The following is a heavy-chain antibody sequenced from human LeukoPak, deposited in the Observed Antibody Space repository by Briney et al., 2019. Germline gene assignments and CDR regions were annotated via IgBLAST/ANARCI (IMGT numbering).Heavy chain of an antibody. CDR1: GGSISSYY. CDR3: ARGHSRNDAFDI. V-gene: IGHV4-59*01. D-gene: IGHD6-13*01. J-gene: IGHJ3*02. Sequence: PSETLSLTCTVSGGSISSYYWSWIRQPPGKGLEWIGYIYYSGSTNYNPSLKSRVTISVDTSKNQFSLKLSSVTAADTAVYYCARGHSRNDAFDIWGQGTMVTVSS. CDR2: IYYSGST.